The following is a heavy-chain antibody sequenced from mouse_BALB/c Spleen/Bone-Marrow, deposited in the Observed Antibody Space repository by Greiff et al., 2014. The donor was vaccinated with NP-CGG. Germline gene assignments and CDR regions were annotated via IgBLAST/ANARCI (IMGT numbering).Heavy chain of an antibody. CDR1: GYTFTSYW. D-gene: IGHD2-1*01. Sequence: GSELVRPGASVKLSCKASGYTFTSYWMHWVKQRHGQGLEWIGNIYPGSGSTNYDEKFKSRGTLTVDTSSSTAYMHLSSLTSEDSAVYYCTRGDGNYWYFDVWGAGTTVTVSS. J-gene: IGHJ1*01. CDR2: IYPGSGST. CDR3: TRGDGNYWYFDV. V-gene: IGHV1S22*01.